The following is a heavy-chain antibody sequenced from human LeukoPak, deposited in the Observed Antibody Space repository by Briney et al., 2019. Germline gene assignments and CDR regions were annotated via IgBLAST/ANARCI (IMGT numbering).Heavy chain of an antibody. D-gene: IGHD4-23*01. CDR2: IIPIFGTA. CDR1: RGTFSSDA. Sequence: AVKVSCKASRGTFSSDAISWVRQAPGQGREWMGGIIPIFGTANYAQKLQGRVTTTADESTSTAYMELSSLRSEDTDVYYCVSGRDLDSGGNCGSGYWGQGTLVTVSS. J-gene: IGHJ1*01. V-gene: IGHV1-69*01. CDR3: VSGRDLDSGGNCGSGY.